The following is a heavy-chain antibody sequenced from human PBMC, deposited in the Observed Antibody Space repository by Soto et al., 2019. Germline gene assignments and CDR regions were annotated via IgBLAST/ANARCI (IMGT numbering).Heavy chain of an antibody. D-gene: IGHD3-10*01. CDR1: GDTFNFYT. CDR3: ATSYGSGSRPFDY. V-gene: IGHV1-69*02. J-gene: IGHJ4*02. CDR2: IIPMLGMS. Sequence: QVPLVQSGAEVKKPGSSVKVSFKASGDTFNFYTISWVRQAPGQGLEWMGRIIPMLGMSNYAQKFQDRVTIIADKSTSTAYMQLSSLRSEDTAIYYCATSYGSGSRPFDYWGQGTLVTVSS.